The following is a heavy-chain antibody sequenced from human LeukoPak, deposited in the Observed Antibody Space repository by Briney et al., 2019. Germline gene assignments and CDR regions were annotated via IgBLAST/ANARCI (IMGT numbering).Heavy chain of an antibody. CDR1: GFTFSSYA. V-gene: IGHV3-30-3*01. CDR3: GDDY. CDR2: ISYDGSNK. Sequence: GGSLRLSCAASGFTFSSYAMHWVRQAPGKGLEWVAVISYDGSNKYYADSVKGRFTISRDNSKNTLYLQMNSLRAEDTAVYYCGDDYWGQGTLVTVSS. J-gene: IGHJ4*02.